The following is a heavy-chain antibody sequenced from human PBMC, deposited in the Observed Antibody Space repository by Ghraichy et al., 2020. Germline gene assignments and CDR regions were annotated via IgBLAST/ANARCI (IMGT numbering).Heavy chain of an antibody. J-gene: IGHJ6*02. CDR2: INHSGST. CDR3: ARARWFGEGGIHHYYGMDV. CDR1: GGSFSGYY. V-gene: IGHV4-34*01. Sequence: SETLSLTCAVYGGSFSGYYWSWIRQPPGKGLEWIGEINHSGSTNYNPSLKSRVTISVDTSKNQFSLKLSSVTAADTAVYYCARARWFGEGGIHHYYGMDVWAQGTTVTVSS. D-gene: IGHD3-10*01.